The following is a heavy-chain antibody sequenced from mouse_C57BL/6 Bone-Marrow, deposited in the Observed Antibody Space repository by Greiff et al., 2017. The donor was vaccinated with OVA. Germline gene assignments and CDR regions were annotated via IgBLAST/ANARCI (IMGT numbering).Heavy chain of an antibody. CDR3: ARHGARDYAMDY. CDR1: GFTFSDYY. V-gene: IGHV5-12*01. D-gene: IGHD3-1*01. J-gene: IGHJ4*01. Sequence: EVKLVESGGGLVQPGGSLKLSCAASGFTFSDYYMYWVRQTPEKRLEWVAYISNGGGSTYYPDTVKGRFTISRDNAKNTLYLQMSRLKSEDTAMYYCARHGARDYAMDYWGQGTSVTVSS. CDR2: ISNGGGST.